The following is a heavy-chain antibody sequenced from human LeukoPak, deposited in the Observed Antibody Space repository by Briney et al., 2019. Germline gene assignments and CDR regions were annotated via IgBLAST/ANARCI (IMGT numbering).Heavy chain of an antibody. J-gene: IGHJ4*02. CDR2: IYTSGST. CDR3: ARESRGSSWSGGFDY. V-gene: IGHV4-61*02. D-gene: IGHD6-13*01. CDR1: GGSISSGSYY. Sequence: PSETLSLTCTVSGGSISSGSYYWSWIRQPAGKGLEWIGRIYTSGSTNYNPSLKSRVTISVDTSKNQFSLKLSSVTAADTAVYYCARESRGSSWSGGFDYWGQGTLVTVSS.